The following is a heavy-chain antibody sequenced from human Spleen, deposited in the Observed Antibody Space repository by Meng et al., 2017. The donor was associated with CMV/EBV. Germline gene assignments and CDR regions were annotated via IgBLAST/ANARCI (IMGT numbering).Heavy chain of an antibody. D-gene: IGHD3-3*01. CDR1: GFTFSTYW. V-gene: IGHV3-7*01. CDR3: ARDVLLSVRYDFWDY. Sequence: GESLKISCAATGFTFSTYWMTWVRQTPGKRLEWVANIKRDGSEKYYVDSVRGRFTISRDNAKNSLYLQMNSLRTDDTAVYYCARDVLLSVRYDFWDYWGQGTLVTVSS. CDR2: IKRDGSEK. J-gene: IGHJ4*02.